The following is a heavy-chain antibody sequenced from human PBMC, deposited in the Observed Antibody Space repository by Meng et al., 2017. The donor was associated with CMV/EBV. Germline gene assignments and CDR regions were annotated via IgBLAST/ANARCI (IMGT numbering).Heavy chain of an antibody. CDR3: ARAYLGLSGWFDP. CDR1: GYTFTGYY. D-gene: IGHD1-26*01. CDR2: INPNSGGT. V-gene: IGHV1-2*02. Sequence: ASVKVSCKASGYTFTGYYMHWVRQAPGQGLEWMGWINPNSGGTNYAQKFQGRVTMTRDTSISTAYMELSRLRSDDTAVYYCARAYLGLSGWFDPWGQGTLVTVSS. J-gene: IGHJ5*02.